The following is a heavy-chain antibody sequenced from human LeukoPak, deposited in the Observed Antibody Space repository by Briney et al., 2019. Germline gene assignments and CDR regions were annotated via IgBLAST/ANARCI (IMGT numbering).Heavy chain of an antibody. CDR1: GFTFDDYG. J-gene: IGHJ4*02. D-gene: IGHD1-26*01. CDR2: INWNGGST. CDR3: ARSRGGATYFDY. V-gene: IGHV3-20*04. Sequence: GGSLRLSCAASGFTFDDYGMSWVRHAPGKGLEWVSGINWNGGSTGYADSVKGRFTISRDNAKNSLYLQMNSLRAEDTALYYCARSRGGATYFDYWGQGTLVSVSS.